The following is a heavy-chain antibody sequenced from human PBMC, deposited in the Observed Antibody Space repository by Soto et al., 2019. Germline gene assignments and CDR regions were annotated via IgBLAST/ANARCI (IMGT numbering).Heavy chain of an antibody. Sequence: QVQMMQSGAEVKKPGASVTVSCKASGYTFTSYGISWVRQAPGQGLEWMGWISGYNGNTRYAQKVQGRVTLTTDTSTTTADMELRSLRSDDTAVYYWARDKRIDAWGLGTFDLWGQGTALTVSS. CDR2: ISGYNGNT. CDR1: GYTFTSYG. CDR3: ARDKRIDAWGLGTFDL. D-gene: IGHD3-16*01. J-gene: IGHJ5*02. V-gene: IGHV1-18*04.